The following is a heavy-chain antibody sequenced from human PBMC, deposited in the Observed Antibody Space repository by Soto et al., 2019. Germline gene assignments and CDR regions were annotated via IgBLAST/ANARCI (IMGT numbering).Heavy chain of an antibody. CDR2: ISSTSNYI. J-gene: IGHJ6*02. Sequence: EVQLVESGGGLVKPGGSLRLSCAASGFTFSSYGMNWVRQTPGKGLEWVSSISSTSNYIYYADSVKGRFTISRDNAKNSLYLQTNSLRAEDTAVYYCARDQDTSLAIYYYYGMDVWGQGTTVTVSS. CDR3: ARDQDTSLAIYYYYGMDV. V-gene: IGHV3-21*01. D-gene: IGHD5-18*01. CDR1: GFTFSSYG.